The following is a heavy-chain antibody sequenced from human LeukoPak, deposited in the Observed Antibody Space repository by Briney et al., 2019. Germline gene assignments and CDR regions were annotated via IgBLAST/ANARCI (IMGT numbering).Heavy chain of an antibody. D-gene: IGHD1-1*01. Sequence: GGSLRLSCEGSGFTFSAYNMNWVRQAPGKGLESISYISSSSATIFYADSVKGRFTISRDNDKNSLYLQMNSLRPEDTAVYYCTKDRVWNSFDSWGQGTLVTVSS. J-gene: IGHJ4*02. V-gene: IGHV3-48*01. CDR1: GFTFSAYN. CDR2: ISSSSATI. CDR3: TKDRVWNSFDS.